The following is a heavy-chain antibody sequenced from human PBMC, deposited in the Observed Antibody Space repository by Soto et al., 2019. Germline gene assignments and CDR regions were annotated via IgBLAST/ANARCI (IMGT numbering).Heavy chain of an antibody. D-gene: IGHD2-15*01. J-gene: IGHJ6*02. V-gene: IGHV3-23*01. CDR2: ISGSGGST. CDR3: AKDWCSGGSCLYYYYGMDV. CDR1: GFTFSSYA. Sequence: GGSLRLSCAASGFTFSSYAMSWVRQAPGKGLEWVSAISGSGGSTYYADSVKGRFTISRDNSKNTLYLQMNSLGAEDTAVYYCAKDWCSGGSCLYYYYGMDVWGQGTTVTVSS.